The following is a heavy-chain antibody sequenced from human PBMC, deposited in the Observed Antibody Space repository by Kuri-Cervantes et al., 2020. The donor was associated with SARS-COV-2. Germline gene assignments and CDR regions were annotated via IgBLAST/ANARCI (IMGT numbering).Heavy chain of an antibody. V-gene: IGHV4-4*09. Sequence: ESLKISCTVSGGSINSYYWSWIRQPPGKGLEWIGYIYTSGNTNYNPSLKSRVTISVDTSKNQFSLKLSSVAAADTAVYYCARVADDRSRYYYYYMDVWGKGTTVTVSS. CDR1: GGSINSYY. CDR2: IYTSGNT. D-gene: IGHD2-15*01. CDR3: ARVADDRSRYYYYYMDV. J-gene: IGHJ6*03.